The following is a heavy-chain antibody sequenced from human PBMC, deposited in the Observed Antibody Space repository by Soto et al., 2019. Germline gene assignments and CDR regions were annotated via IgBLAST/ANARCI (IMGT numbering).Heavy chain of an antibody. Sequence: SETLSLTCTVSGGSINNYYWSWIRQPPGGPPDFIGYIYHSGATIYNPSLSSRPTISVDPSKNQFSLKLSSVTAADTAVYYCARGALLYFDYGSTYMDVWGEGTTVTVSS. J-gene: IGHJ6*03. CDR1: GGSINNYY. V-gene: IGHV4-59*08. CDR2: IYHSGAT. CDR3: ARGALLYFDYGSTYMDV. D-gene: IGHD4-17*01.